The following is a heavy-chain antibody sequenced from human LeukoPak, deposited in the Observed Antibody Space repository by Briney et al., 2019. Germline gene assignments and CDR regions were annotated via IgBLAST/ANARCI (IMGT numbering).Heavy chain of an antibody. CDR1: EFTFGSYW. Sequence: GGSLRLSCVASEFTFGSYWMSWVRQAPGKGLEWVANIKQDGSEKYYVDIVKGRFTISRDNAKNSLYVQMNSLRAEDTAVYYCARVLYTSGWYYLDYWGQGTLVTVSS. CDR3: ARVLYTSGWYYLDY. D-gene: IGHD6-19*01. V-gene: IGHV3-7*03. CDR2: IKQDGSEK. J-gene: IGHJ4*02.